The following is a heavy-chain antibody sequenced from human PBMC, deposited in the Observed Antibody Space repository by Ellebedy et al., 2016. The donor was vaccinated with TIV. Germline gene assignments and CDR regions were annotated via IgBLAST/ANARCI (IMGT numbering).Heavy chain of an antibody. CDR3: ARGSGNYGEDWFDP. CDR2: IITSSSYI. D-gene: IGHD1-26*01. CDR1: GLTFSSYS. Sequence: GESLKISCAASGLTFSSYSMNWVRQAPGKGLEWVSSIITSSSYIKYAASVRGRFTISRDNTNNSLYLQMNSLRAEDTAVYYCARGSGNYGEDWFDPWGQGTLVTVSS. J-gene: IGHJ5*02. V-gene: IGHV3-21*01.